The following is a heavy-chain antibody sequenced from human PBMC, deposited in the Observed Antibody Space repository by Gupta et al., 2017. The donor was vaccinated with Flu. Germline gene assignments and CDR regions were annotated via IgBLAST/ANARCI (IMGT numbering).Heavy chain of an antibody. J-gene: IGHJ6*02. V-gene: IGHV4-34*01. CDR1: GGSFSGYY. CDR3: ARVPSGLEWLSHRVVGPNMDV. Sequence: QVQLQQWGAGLLKPSETLSLTCAVYGGSFSGYYWSWNRQPPGKGLEWIGEINHSGSTNYNPSLKSLVTISVDTSKNQFSLKLSSVTAADTAVYYCARVPSGLEWLSHRVVGPNMDVWGQGTTFTVSS. D-gene: IGHD3-3*01. CDR2: INHSGST.